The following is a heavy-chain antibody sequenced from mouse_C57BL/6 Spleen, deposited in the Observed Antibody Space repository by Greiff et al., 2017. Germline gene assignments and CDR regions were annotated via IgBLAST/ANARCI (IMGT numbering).Heavy chain of an antibody. Sequence: EVKLQESGAELVRPGASVKLSCTASGFNIKDDYMHWVKQRPEQGLEWIGWIDPENGDTEYASKFQGKATITADTSSNTAYLQLSSLTSEDTAVYYCTTRPYYYGSRYFDVWGTGTTVTVSS. CDR2: IDPENGDT. V-gene: IGHV14-4*01. CDR3: TTRPYYYGSRYFDV. D-gene: IGHD1-1*01. CDR1: GFNIKDDY. J-gene: IGHJ1*03.